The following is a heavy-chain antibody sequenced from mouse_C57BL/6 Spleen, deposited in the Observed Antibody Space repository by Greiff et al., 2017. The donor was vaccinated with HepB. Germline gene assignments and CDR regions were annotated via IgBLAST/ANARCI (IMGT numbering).Heavy chain of an antibody. CDR1: GYTFTSYW. CDR3: ARWFYYDYDEGFAY. D-gene: IGHD2-4*01. Sequence: QVQLQQPGAELVKPGASVKLSCKASGYTFTSYWMQWVKQRPGQGLEWIGEIDPSDSYTNSNQKFKGKATLTVDTSSSTTYMQLSSLTSEDSAVYYCARWFYYDYDEGFAYWGQGTLVTVSA. V-gene: IGHV1-50*01. CDR2: IDPSDSYT. J-gene: IGHJ3*01.